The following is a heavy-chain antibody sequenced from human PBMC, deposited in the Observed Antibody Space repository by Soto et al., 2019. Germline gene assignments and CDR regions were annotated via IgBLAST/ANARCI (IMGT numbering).Heavy chain of an antibody. CDR2: IRSKAYGGTT. V-gene: IGHV3-49*04. J-gene: IGHJ6*02. Sequence: QRLSCTASGFTFGDYSMSWVRQAPGKGLEWVGFIRSKAYGGTTECAASVKGRFTISRDDSKSIAYLQMNSLKTEDTAVYYCTRDGPEYYDFWSQRLHLGSGYYYYGMDVWGQGATVTVSS. CDR3: TRDGPEYYDFWSQRLHLGSGYYYYGMDV. D-gene: IGHD3-3*01. CDR1: GFTFGDYS.